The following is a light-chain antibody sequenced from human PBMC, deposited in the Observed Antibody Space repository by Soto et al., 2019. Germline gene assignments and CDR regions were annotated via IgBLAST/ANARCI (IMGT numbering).Light chain of an antibody. CDR2: GAF. J-gene: IGKJ1*01. CDR1: QSVRSN. V-gene: IGKV3-15*01. Sequence: EIVMTQSPVTLSVSPGERATLSCRASQSVRSNLAWYQQKPGQAPSLLIYGAFTRATGIPARFSGTGSGTEFTLTISSLQSEDFAVYYCQQYNNWPWKFGQGTKVDIK. CDR3: QQYNNWPWK.